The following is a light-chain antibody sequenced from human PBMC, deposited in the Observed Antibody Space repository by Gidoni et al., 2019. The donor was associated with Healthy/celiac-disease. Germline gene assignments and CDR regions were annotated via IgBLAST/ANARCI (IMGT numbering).Light chain of an antibody. J-gene: IGKJ3*01. V-gene: IGKV1-9*01. CDR1: QGISSY. Sequence: DIQLTQSPSFLSASVGDRVTITCRASQGISSYLAWYQQKPGKAPKLLIYAASTVQSGVPSRFSGSGSGTEFTLTISSLQPEDFATYYCQQLNSYPPRILFTFGPGTKVDIK. CDR2: AAS. CDR3: QQLNSYPPRILFT.